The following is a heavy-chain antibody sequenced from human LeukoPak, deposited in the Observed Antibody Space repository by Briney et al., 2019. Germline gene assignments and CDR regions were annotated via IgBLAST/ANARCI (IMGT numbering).Heavy chain of an antibody. CDR1: GFTFNNAW. V-gene: IGHV3-15*01. J-gene: IGHJ4*02. CDR2: IKSKTDGGPT. CDR3: TVDQEGSNWFMPKAPDY. D-gene: IGHD6-13*01. Sequence: MTGGSLRLSCAASGFTFNNAWITWVRQAPGKGLEWIGRIKSKTDGGPTDYAAPVKDRFSISRDDSKNTLYLQMNSLKSEDTAVYYCTVDQEGSNWFMPKAPDYWGQGTLVTVSS.